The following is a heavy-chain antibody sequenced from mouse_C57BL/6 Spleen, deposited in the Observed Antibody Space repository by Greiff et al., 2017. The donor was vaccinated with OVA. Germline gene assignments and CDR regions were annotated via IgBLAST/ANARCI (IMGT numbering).Heavy chain of an antibody. CDR2: IYPGNSDT. Sequence: EVQLQQSGTVLARPGASVKMSCKTSGYTFTSYWMHWVNQRPGQGLEWIGAIYPGNSDTSYNQKFKGKAKLTAVTSASTAYMELSSLTNEDSAVYYGSTVVAPWAMDYWGQGTSGTVSS. D-gene: IGHD1-1*01. CDR1: GYTFTSYW. CDR3: STVVAPWAMDY. V-gene: IGHV1-5*01. J-gene: IGHJ4*01.